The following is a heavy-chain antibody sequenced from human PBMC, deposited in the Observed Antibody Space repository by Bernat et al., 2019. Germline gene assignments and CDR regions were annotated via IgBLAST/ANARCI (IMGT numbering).Heavy chain of an antibody. J-gene: IGHJ3*02. CDR2: IYSGGNT. CDR1: GFTFSSYG. D-gene: IGHD4-17*01. CDR3: ARERATVYDAFDI. V-gene: IGHV3-NL1*01. Sequence: QMLLVESGGGVVQPGGSLRLSCAASGFTFSSYGMHWVRQAPGKGLEWVSIIYSGGNTYYADSVRGRFTISRDNSKNTLYLQMNNLRADDTAVYYCARERATVYDAFDIWGQGTIVTVSS.